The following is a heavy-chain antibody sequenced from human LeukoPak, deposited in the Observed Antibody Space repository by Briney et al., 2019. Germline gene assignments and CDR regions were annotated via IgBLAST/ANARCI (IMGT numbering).Heavy chain of an antibody. CDR2: INPSGGST. Sequence: AASVKVSCKASGYTFTSYYMHWVRQAPGQGLEWMGIINPSGGSTSYAQKFQGRVTMTRDMSTSTVYMELSSLRSEDTAVYYCVTHYYYYYYMDVWGKGTTVTVSS. J-gene: IGHJ6*03. V-gene: IGHV1-46*03. CDR1: GYTFTSYY. CDR3: VTHYYYYYYMDV.